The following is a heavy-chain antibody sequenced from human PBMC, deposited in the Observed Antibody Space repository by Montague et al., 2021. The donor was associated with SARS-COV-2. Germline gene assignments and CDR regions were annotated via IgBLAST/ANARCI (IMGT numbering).Heavy chain of an antibody. CDR1: GGSISSSHW. CDR3: AREFQTHGYGGQYWDFDL. Sequence: SETLSLTCAVSGGSISSSHWWSWVRQPPGKGLEWIGEIYHSGGTNYNPSLKSRVTISIDKSKNQFSLKLSSVTAADTAVYYCAREFQTHGYGGQYWDFDLWGRGTLVTVSS. CDR2: IYHSGGT. V-gene: IGHV4-4*02. J-gene: IGHJ2*01. D-gene: IGHD3-10*01.